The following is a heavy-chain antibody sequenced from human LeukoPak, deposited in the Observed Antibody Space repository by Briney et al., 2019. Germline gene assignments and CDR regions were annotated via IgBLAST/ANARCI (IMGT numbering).Heavy chain of an antibody. Sequence: PGGSLRLSCAASGFTFSSYWMSWVRQAPGKGLEWVAFIRYDGSNKYYADSVKGRFTISRDNSKNTLYLQMNSLRAEDTAVYYCARDNGIAVAGTLGVTFDYWGQGTLVTVSS. CDR3: ARDNGIAVAGTLGVTFDY. CDR1: GFTFSSYW. CDR2: IRYDGSNK. J-gene: IGHJ4*02. D-gene: IGHD6-19*01. V-gene: IGHV3-30*02.